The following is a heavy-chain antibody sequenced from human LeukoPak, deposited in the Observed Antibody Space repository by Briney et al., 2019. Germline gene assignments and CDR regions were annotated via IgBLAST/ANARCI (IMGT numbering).Heavy chain of an antibody. CDR1: GFTFSSYA. Sequence: GGSLRLSCAASGFTFSSYAMHWVRQAPGKGLEYVSAISSNGGSTYYANSVKGRFTISRDNSKNTLYLQMGSLRAEDMAVYYCARGRQLQDYWGQGTLVTVSS. CDR2: ISSNGGST. CDR3: ARGRQLQDY. J-gene: IGHJ4*02. V-gene: IGHV3-64*01. D-gene: IGHD5-24*01.